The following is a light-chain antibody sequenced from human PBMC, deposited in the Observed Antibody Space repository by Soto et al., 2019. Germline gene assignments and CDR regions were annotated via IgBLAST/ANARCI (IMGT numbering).Light chain of an antibody. J-gene: IGKJ1*01. Sequence: IRLKQSPGTLSLSPGERATLSCRSSQSISSAYLAWYHQKPGQAPRLLIYDASRRATGIPDRFSGSGSGTDFTLTISSLQFEDFAVYYCQQYNNWPRTFGQGTKVDIK. V-gene: IGKV3-20*01. CDR2: DAS. CDR1: QSISSAY. CDR3: QQYNNWPRT.